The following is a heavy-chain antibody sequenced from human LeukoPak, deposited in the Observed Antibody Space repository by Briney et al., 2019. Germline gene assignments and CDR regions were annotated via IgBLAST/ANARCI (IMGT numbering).Heavy chain of an antibody. D-gene: IGHD3-3*01. CDR2: MNPNSGRT. V-gene: IGHV1-8*01. J-gene: IGHJ5*02. CDR1: GYTLTSYD. Sequence: ASVKVSCKASGYTLTSYDINWVRQATGQGLEWMGWMNPNSGRTGYAQNFQGRITITRNTSISTAYMELSSLRSDDTAVYYCARDGDFWSGYCEFDPWGQGTLVTVSS. CDR3: ARDGDFWSGYCEFDP.